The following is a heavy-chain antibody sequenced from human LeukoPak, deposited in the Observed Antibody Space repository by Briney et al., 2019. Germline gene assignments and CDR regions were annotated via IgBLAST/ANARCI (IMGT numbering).Heavy chain of an antibody. CDR1: GYTFTSYD. V-gene: IGHV1-8*01. D-gene: IGHD4-23*01. Sequence: ASVKVSCKASGYTFTSYDINWVRQATGQGLEWMGWMNPNSGNTGYAQKFQGRVTMTRNTSISTAYMELSSLRSEDTAVYYCATVPLDYGGNERGMDFDYWGQGTLVTVSS. CDR3: ATVPLDYGGNERGMDFDY. J-gene: IGHJ4*02. CDR2: MNPNSGNT.